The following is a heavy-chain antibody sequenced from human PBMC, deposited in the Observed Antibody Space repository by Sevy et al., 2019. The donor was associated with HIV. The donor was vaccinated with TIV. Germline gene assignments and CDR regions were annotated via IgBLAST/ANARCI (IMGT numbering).Heavy chain of an antibody. Sequence: GESLKISCASSGFTISSDYMSWVRQAPGKGLEWVSKVYSSGFTNYEDSVKGRFTISRDNSKNTLYLQMSSLRADDKAVYYCARWTTSAYYFDYWGQGTQVTVSS. V-gene: IGHV3-53*01. CDR3: ARWTTSAYYFDY. D-gene: IGHD4-17*01. J-gene: IGHJ4*02. CDR1: GFTISSDY. CDR2: VYSSGFT.